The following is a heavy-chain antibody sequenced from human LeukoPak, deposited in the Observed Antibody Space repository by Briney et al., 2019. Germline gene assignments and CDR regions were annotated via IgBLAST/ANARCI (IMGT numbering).Heavy chain of an antibody. V-gene: IGHV4-34*01. CDR1: GGSFSGYY. D-gene: IGHD2-2*01. CDR2: INHSGST. Sequence: SETLSLTCAVYGGSFSGYYWSWIRQPPGKGLEWIGEINHSGSTNYNPSLKSRVTISVDTSKNQFSLKLSSVTAVDTAVYYCARVNCSSTSCYSYYYYGMDVWGQGTTVTVSS. CDR3: ARVNCSSTSCYSYYYYGMDV. J-gene: IGHJ6*02.